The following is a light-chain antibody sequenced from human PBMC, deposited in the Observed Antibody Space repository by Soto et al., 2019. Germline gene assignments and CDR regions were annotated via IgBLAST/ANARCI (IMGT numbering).Light chain of an antibody. CDR3: QQYNNWPSIT. CDR2: GAS. J-gene: IGKJ5*01. V-gene: IGKV3-15*01. CDR1: QSIRTN. Sequence: DIVMTQSPATLSVSPGERATLSCRASQSIRTNLAWYQHKPGQAPRLLIYGASTGVTGVPARFSGSGSGTEFTLTISSLQSEDFAVYYCQQYNNWPSITFGQGTRLEIK.